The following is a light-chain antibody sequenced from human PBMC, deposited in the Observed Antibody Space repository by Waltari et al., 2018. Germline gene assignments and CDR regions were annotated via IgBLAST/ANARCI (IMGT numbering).Light chain of an antibody. CDR2: GAS. Sequence: ILLTQSTGTLSLSPGERATLSCRASQSVTRALAWYQQKPGQAPRLIIYGASNRATGIPDRFSGSGSVTDFSLTISRLEPEDFAVYYCQHYVRLPATFGQGTKVEIK. J-gene: IGKJ1*01. V-gene: IGKV3-20*01. CDR3: QHYVRLPAT. CDR1: QSVTRAL.